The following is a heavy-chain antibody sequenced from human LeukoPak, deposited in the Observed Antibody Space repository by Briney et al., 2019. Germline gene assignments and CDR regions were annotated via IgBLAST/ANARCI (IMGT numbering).Heavy chain of an antibody. CDR2: IYYSGST. CDR1: GGTFSSYY. CDR3: ARGTMVRGVILNYYYYGMDV. D-gene: IGHD3-10*01. V-gene: IGHV4-59*07. Sequence: SDTLSLTCTASGGTFSSYYWSWIRQPPGQGLEWIGYIYYSGSTNYNPSLKSRVTISVDTSKNQFRLKLSAVTAADTAVYYCARGTMVRGVILNYYYYGMDVWGKGTTVTVSS. J-gene: IGHJ6*04.